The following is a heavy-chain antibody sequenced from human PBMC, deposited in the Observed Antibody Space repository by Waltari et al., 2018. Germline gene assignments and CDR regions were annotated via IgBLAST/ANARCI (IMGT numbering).Heavy chain of an antibody. CDR2: IYGGGRK. CDR1: GFTVSSNY. D-gene: IGHD2-15*01. V-gene: IGHV3-53*01. Sequence: EVQLVESGGGLIQPGGSLRLSCAASGFTVSSNYMSWVRQAPGKGLEWVSVIYGGGRKNYADSVKGRFTISRDNSKNTLYLQMNSLRAEDTAVYYCARTQDLYCSGGSCYPGWFDPWGQGTLVTVSS. CDR3: ARTQDLYCSGGSCYPGWFDP. J-gene: IGHJ5*02.